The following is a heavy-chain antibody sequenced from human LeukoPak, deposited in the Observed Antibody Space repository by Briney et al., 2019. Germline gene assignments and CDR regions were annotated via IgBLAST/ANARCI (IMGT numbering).Heavy chain of an antibody. CDR2: ISSSSSTI. J-gene: IGHJ1*01. V-gene: IGHV3-48*04. D-gene: IGHD3-9*01. Sequence: GGSLRLSCAASGFTFSSYSMNWVRQAPGKGLEWVSYISSSSSTIYYADSVKGRFTISRDNAKNSLYLQMNSLRAEDTAVYYCARDGLRYFDWLNHLQHWGQGTLVTVSS. CDR1: GFTFSSYS. CDR3: ARDGLRYFDWLNHLQH.